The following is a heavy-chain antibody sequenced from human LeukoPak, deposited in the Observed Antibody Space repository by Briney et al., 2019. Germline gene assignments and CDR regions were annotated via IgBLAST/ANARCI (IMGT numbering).Heavy chain of an antibody. J-gene: IGHJ4*02. Sequence: GGSLRLSCSVSGFTFSAYAMHWVRQAPGRGLQYASSISSSGAKTYYADSVKGRFTISRDNSKNTLYLQMSSLRLEDTAVYYCVKDRWVDYWGQGLLVTVSS. CDR3: VKDRWVDY. CDR2: ISSSGAKT. CDR1: GFTFSAYA. D-gene: IGHD5-24*01. V-gene: IGHV3-64D*09.